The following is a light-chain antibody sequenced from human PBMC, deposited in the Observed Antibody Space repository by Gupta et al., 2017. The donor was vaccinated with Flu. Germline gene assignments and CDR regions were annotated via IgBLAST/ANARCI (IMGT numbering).Light chain of an antibody. CDR1: SSDVGSSNR. Sequence: QSAPTQPRSVSGSPGQSVTISCTGTSSDVGSSNRVSWYQQRPGKAPKLILYDVTERPSGVPDRFSGSQSGNTASLSISGLQADDEADYYCSSHAGRVTWLFGTGTTVTVL. CDR2: DVT. J-gene: IGLJ1*01. CDR3: SSHAGRVTWL. V-gene: IGLV2-11*01.